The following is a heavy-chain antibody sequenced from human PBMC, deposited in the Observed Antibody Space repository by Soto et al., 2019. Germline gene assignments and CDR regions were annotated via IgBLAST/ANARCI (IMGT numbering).Heavy chain of an antibody. CDR2: INAGNGNT. D-gene: IGHD6-13*01. V-gene: IGHV1-3*05. J-gene: IGHJ4*02. Sequence: QVQLVQSGAEEKKPGASVKVSCKASGYTFTSYAMHWVRQAPGQRLEWMGWINAGNGNTKYSQKFQGRVVITRDTSASTAYMELSSLRSEDTAVYYCARSRCIAAAADYWGQGTLVTVSS. CDR3: ARSRCIAAAADY. CDR1: GYTFTSYA.